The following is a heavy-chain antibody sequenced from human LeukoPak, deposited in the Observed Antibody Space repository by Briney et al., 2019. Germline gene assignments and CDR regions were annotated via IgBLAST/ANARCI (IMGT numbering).Heavy chain of an antibody. J-gene: IGHJ3*01. CDR1: GFTFNDFA. CDR2: IGDAGT. CDR3: AKNLGPFDV. Sequence: GGPLRLSCAASGFTFNDFAVTWVRQAPGKGLEWVSSIGDAGTYYADSVKGRFTISRDNSKNMLYLQLNSLRAGDTAMYYCAKNLGPFDVRGQGTMVTVSS. V-gene: IGHV3-23*01. D-gene: IGHD3-16*01.